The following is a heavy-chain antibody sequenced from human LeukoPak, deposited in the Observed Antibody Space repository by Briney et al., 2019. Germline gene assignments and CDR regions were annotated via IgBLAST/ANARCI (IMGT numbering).Heavy chain of an antibody. CDR1: GFTFSDYY. CDR2: INWNGGST. J-gene: IGHJ4*02. CDR3: ARVSDISVAAYFDY. V-gene: IGHV3-20*04. Sequence: GGSLRLSCAVSGFTFSDYYMSWIRQAPGKGLEWVSSINWNGGSTGYADSVKGRFTISRDNAKNSLYLQMNSLRAEDTALYYCARVSDISVAAYFDYLGQGTLVTVSS. D-gene: IGHD6-19*01.